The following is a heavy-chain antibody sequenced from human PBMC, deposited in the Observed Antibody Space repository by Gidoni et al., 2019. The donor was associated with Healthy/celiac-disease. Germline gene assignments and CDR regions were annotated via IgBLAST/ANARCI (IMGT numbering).Heavy chain of an antibody. CDR2: IYYSGST. CDR1: GRPISSGDYY. D-gene: IGHD3-22*01. V-gene: IGHV4-30-4*01. J-gene: IGHJ3*02. Sequence: QVQLQESGPGLVKPSQTLSLTCPVSGRPISSGDYYWSWIRQPPGKGLEWIGYIYYSGSTYYNPSLKSRVTISVDTSKNQFSLKLSSVTAADTAVYYCASIYDSSGYYYQNAFDIWGQGTMVTVSS. CDR3: ASIYDSSGYYYQNAFDI.